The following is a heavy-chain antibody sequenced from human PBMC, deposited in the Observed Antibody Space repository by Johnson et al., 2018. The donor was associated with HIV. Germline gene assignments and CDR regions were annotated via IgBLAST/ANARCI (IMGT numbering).Heavy chain of an antibody. CDR3: GRPHAFDN. J-gene: IGHJ3*02. CDR1: GFTVSSNY. Sequence: VQLVESGGGVVQPGRSLRLSCAASGFTVSSNYMSWVRQAPGKGLEWVSVIYSGGSTYYADSVKGRFTISRDNSKNSLYLQMNSLRAEDTAVYYCGRPHAFDNWGQGTMVTVSS. V-gene: IGHV3-66*01. CDR2: IYSGGST.